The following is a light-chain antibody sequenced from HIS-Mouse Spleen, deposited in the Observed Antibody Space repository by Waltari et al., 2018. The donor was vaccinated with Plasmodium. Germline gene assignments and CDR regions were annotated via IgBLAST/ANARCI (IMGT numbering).Light chain of an antibody. CDR3: SSYTSSSTLV. J-gene: IGLJ2*01. V-gene: IGLV2-14*03. Sequence: QSALTQPAPVSGSPGQSITISCTGTSSDGGGYNYVSWYQQHPGNAPKLMIYDVSNRPSGVSNRFSGSKSGNTASLTISGLQAEDEADYYCSSYTSSSTLVFGGGTKLTVL. CDR1: SSDGGGYNY. CDR2: DVS.